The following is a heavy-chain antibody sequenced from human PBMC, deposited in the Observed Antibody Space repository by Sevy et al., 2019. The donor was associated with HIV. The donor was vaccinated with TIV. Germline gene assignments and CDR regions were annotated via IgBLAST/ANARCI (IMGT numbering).Heavy chain of an antibody. CDR2: ISAYNGNT. CDR1: GYTFTSYG. V-gene: IGHV1-18*04. Sequence: ASVKVSCKASGYTFTSYGISWVRQAPGQGLEWMGWISAYNGNTNYAQKLQGRVTMTTDTSTSTAYMELRSLRSDDTAVYYCARGTYYYDSSGLRFYYYYYGMDVWGQGTTVTVSS. D-gene: IGHD3-22*01. CDR3: ARGTYYYDSSGLRFYYYYYGMDV. J-gene: IGHJ6*02.